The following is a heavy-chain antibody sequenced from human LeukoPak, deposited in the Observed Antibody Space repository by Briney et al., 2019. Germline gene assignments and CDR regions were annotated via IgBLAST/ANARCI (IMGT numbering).Heavy chain of an antibody. CDR1: GYTLTELS. CDR2: FDPEDGET. CDR3: ATDGSTPDAFDI. J-gene: IGHJ3*02. V-gene: IGHV1-24*01. Sequence: ASVKVSCKVSGYTLTELSMHWVRQAPGKGLEWMGGFDPEDGETIYAQKFQSRGTMTEDTSTDTAYMELSSLRSEDTAVYYCATDGSTPDAFDIWGQGTMVTVSS. D-gene: IGHD5-12*01.